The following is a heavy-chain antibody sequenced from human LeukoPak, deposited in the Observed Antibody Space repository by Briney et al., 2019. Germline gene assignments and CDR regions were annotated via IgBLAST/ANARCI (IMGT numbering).Heavy chain of an antibody. J-gene: IGHJ3*02. CDR3: ASLHSSADAFDI. CDR2: ISGSGGST. V-gene: IGHV3-23*01. Sequence: GGSLRLSCAASGFTFSSYAMSWVRQAPGKGLEWVSAISGSGGSTYYADSVKGRFTISRDNAKTSLYLQMNALRVEDTAVYYCASLHSSADAFDIWGQGTMVTVSS. CDR1: GFTFSSYA. D-gene: IGHD6-19*01.